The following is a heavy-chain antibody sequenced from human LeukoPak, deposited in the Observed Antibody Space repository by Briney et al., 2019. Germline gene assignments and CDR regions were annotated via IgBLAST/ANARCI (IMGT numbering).Heavy chain of an antibody. CDR3: ARAGWFGQNPFDY. D-gene: IGHD3-10*01. CDR1: GYTFTGYY. V-gene: IGHV1-2*02. CDR2: IHPNSGGT. Sequence: ASVKVSCKASGYTFTGYYLHWVRQAPGQGLEWMGWIHPNSGGTNYAQKFQGRVTMTRDTSISTAYMELSRLRSDDTAVYYCARAGWFGQNPFDYWGQGTLVTVSS. J-gene: IGHJ4*02.